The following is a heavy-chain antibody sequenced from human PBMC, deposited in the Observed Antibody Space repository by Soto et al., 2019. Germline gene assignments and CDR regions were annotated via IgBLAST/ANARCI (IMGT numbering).Heavy chain of an antibody. CDR3: ARERGVLRYFDWSPQPYYYYGMDV. D-gene: IGHD3-9*01. V-gene: IGHV1-46*01. Sequence: ASVKVSCKASGYSFTNYYMHCVRQAPGQGFEWMGIIHPSGGSTNYAQKFRGRVTMTRDTSTSTVYMELSSLRSDDTAVYYCARERGVLRYFDWSPQPYYYYGMDVWGQGTSVTVSS. CDR1: GYSFTNYY. J-gene: IGHJ6*02. CDR2: IHPSGGST.